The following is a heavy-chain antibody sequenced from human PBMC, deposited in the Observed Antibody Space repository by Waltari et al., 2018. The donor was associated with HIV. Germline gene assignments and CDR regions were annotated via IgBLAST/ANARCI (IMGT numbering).Heavy chain of an antibody. CDR2: IRSKAYGGRT. CDR1: GFTFGAYA. V-gene: IGHV3-49*03. CDR3: TRYDSSGYRRFDY. Sequence: EVQLVESGGGLVQPGRSLRLSCTASGFTFGAYAMSWFRQAPGKGLDWVGFIRSKAYGGRTEYGASGKDRFIISRDDSKSIAYLQMNSLKTEDTAVYYCTRYDSSGYRRFDYWGQGTLVTVSS. J-gene: IGHJ4*02. D-gene: IGHD3-22*01.